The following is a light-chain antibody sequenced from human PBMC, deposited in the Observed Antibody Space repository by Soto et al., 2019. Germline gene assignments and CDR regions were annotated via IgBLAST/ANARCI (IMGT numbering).Light chain of an antibody. CDR3: QQRINWRSN. Sequence: EIVMTQSPATLSVSPGERATLSCRASQSVRTYVAWYQQKAGQAPRLLIYDASNRATGIPARFSGSGSGTDFTLTISSLEPEDFAVYFCQQRINWRSNFGGGTMV. J-gene: IGKJ4*01. CDR2: DAS. V-gene: IGKV3-11*01. CDR1: QSVRTY.